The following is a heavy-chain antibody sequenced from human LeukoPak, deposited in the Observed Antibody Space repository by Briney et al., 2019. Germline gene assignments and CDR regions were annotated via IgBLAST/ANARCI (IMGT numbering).Heavy chain of an antibody. CDR1: GFTFSNYW. CDR2: IKQDGSEE. D-gene: IGHD1-1*01. Sequence: GGSLRLSCAASGFTFSNYWMTWVRQAPGKGLEWVANIKQDGSEENYLDSVKDRFVISRDNANNLLYLQMNSLGAGDTAIYYCAISIQLPNWGQGTLVTVSS. CDR3: AISIQLPN. J-gene: IGHJ4*02. V-gene: IGHV3-7*03.